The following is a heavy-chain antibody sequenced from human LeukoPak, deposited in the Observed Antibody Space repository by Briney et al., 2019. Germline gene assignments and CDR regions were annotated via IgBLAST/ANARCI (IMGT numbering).Heavy chain of an antibody. J-gene: IGHJ4*02. CDR2: ISSSSSYI. Sequence: PGGSLRLSCAASGFTLSSYSMNWVRQAPGKGLEWVSSISSSSSYIYYADSVKGRFTISREHAKNSLYLQMNSLRAEDTAVYYCARLGSTNYYDSSGYYEPDYWGQGTLVTVSS. CDR1: GFTLSSYS. CDR3: ARLGSTNYYDSSGYYEPDY. V-gene: IGHV3-21*01. D-gene: IGHD3-22*01.